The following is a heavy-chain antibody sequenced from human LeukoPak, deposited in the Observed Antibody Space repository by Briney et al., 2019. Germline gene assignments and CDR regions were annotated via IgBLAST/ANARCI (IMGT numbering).Heavy chain of an antibody. J-gene: IGHJ4*02. D-gene: IGHD3-10*02. CDR3: ASGRGIVRGY. Sequence: TPGGSLRLSCAASGFTFSNAWMSWVRQAPGKGLEWIGYIYYSGSTNYNPSLKSRVTISVDTSKNQFSLKLSSVTAADTAVYYCASGRGIVRGYWGQGTLVTVSS. V-gene: IGHV4-59*01. CDR2: IYYSGST. CDR1: GFTFSNAW.